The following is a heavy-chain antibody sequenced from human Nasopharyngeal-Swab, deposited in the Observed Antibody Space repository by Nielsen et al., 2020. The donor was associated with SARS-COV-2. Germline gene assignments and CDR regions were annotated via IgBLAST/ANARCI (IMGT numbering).Heavy chain of an antibody. V-gene: IGHV1-18*01. Sequence: ASVKVSCKASGYTFTSYGISWVRQAPGQGLEWMGWISAYNGNTNYAQKLQGRVTMTTDTSTSTAYMELRSLRSDDTAVYYCARAVGQLWLVRRNYFDYLGQGTLVTVSS. CDR2: ISAYNGNT. CDR3: ARAVGQLWLVRRNYFDY. CDR1: GYTFTSYG. J-gene: IGHJ4*02. D-gene: IGHD6-19*01.